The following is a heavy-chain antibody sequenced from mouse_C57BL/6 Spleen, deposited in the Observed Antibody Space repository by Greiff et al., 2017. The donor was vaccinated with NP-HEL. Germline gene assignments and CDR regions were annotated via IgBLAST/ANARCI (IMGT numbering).Heavy chain of an antibody. V-gene: IGHV1-55*01. CDR2: IYPGSGST. Sequence: QVQLKQSGAELVKPGASVKMSCKASGYTFTSYWITWVKQRPGQGLEWIGDIYPGSGSTNYNEKFKSKATLTVDTSSSTAYMQLSSLTSEDSAVYYCARHHNYFDYWGQGTTLTVSS. CDR3: ARHHNYFDY. J-gene: IGHJ2*01. D-gene: IGHD6-1*01. CDR1: GYTFTSYW.